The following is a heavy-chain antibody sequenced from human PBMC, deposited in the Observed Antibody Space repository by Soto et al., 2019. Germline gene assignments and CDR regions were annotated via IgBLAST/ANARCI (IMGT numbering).Heavy chain of an antibody. D-gene: IGHD3-9*01. CDR3: ARVAYYDILTCYPLFDY. CDR2: INPNSGGT. Sequence: ASVKVSCKASGYTFTGYYMHWVRQAPGQGLEWMGWINPNSGGTNYAQKFQGRVTISRDTSISTAYMDLSRLGSDDTAIYYCARVAYYDILTCYPLFDYWGQGTLVTVSS. V-gene: IGHV1-2*02. J-gene: IGHJ4*02. CDR1: GYTFTGYY.